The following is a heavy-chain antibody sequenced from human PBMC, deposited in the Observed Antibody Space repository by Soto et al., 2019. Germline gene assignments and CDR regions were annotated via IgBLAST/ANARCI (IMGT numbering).Heavy chain of an antibody. CDR1: GGSISTSY. D-gene: IGHD5-18*01. J-gene: IGHJ6*02. Sequence: SETLSLTCTVSGGSISTSYWNWIRQPAGRGLEWIGRIYSSGSTSSNPSSSNPSLKSRVTMSVDTSKSQFSLNLSSVTAADTGIYYCARVPQRGYNLYSGIMDVWGQGSTVTVSS. V-gene: IGHV4-4*07. CDR3: ARVPQRGYNLYSGIMDV. CDR2: IYSSGSTSSNPS.